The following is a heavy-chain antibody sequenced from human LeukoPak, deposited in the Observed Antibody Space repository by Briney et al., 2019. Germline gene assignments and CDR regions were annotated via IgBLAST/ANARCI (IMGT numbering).Heavy chain of an antibody. J-gene: IGHJ4*02. CDR3: ATKRYSSGWYIVDY. V-gene: IGHV3-30*02. CDR2: IRYDGSIK. Sequence: GGSLRLSCAASGFIFSSYGMHWVRQAPGKGLEWVAFIRYDGSIKYYADSVKGRFTISRDNSKNTLYLQMSSLTAEDTAVYYCATKRYSSGWYIVDYWGQGTLVTVSS. CDR1: GFIFSSYG. D-gene: IGHD6-19*01.